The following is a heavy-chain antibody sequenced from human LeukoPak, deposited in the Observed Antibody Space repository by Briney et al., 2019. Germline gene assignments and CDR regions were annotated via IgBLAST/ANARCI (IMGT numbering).Heavy chain of an antibody. CDR1: GYTFTGYY. V-gene: IGHV1-2*02. J-gene: IGHJ6*03. CDR3: ARDPASGYYDFWSGYYTYMDV. D-gene: IGHD3-3*01. CDR2: INANSGGT. Sequence: ASVKVSRKASGYTFTGYYMHWVRQAPGQGLEWMGWINANSGGTNYAQKFLGRVTMTRDTSISTACMELSRLRSDDTAVYYCARDPASGYYDFWSGYYTYMDVWGKGTTVTVSS.